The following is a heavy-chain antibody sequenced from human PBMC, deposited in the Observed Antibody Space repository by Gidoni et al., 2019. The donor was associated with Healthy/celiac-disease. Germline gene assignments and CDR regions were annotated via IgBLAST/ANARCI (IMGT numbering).Heavy chain of an antibody. CDR3: AKDQETSLDY. CDR2: ISYDGSNK. Sequence: QVQLVASGGGVVQPGRSLRLPCAASGFTFSSYGLHWARQAPGKGLEWVAVISYDGSNKYYADSVKGRFTISRDNSKNTLYLQMNSLRAEDTAVYYCAKDQETSLDYWGQGTLVTVSS. V-gene: IGHV3-30*18. J-gene: IGHJ4*02. D-gene: IGHD2-2*01. CDR1: GFTFSSYG.